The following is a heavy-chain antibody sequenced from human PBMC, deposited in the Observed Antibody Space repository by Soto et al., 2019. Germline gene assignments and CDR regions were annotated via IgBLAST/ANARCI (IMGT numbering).Heavy chain of an antibody. V-gene: IGHV1-2*04. CDR1: GDSFNDYY. J-gene: IGHJ6*03. D-gene: IGHD5-12*01. Sequence: QVQLVQSGAEVRKPGASVTVSCRSSGDSFNDYYIHWVRQAPGQGLEWMGWINPNGGVTKYAQKFQGWGSMTRDTSIRTVYMQLSRLRSDDTAVYYGARESGGATATLDYSYFYMDVWGTGTTVTVSS. CDR2: INPNGGVT. CDR3: ARESGGATATLDYSYFYMDV.